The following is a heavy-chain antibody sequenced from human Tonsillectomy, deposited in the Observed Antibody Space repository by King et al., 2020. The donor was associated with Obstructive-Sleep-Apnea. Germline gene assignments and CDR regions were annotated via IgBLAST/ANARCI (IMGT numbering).Heavy chain of an antibody. D-gene: IGHD2-2*01. Sequence: QLQESGPGLVKPSQTLSLTCTVSGGSISSGGYYWSWIRQHPGKGLEWIGYIYYSGSTYYNPSLKSRVTISVDTSKNQFSLKLSSVTAADTAVYYCARGTGYCSSTSCDGYYFDYWGQGTLVTVSS. CDR2: IYYSGST. CDR3: ARGTGYCSSTSCDGYYFDY. V-gene: IGHV4-31*03. J-gene: IGHJ4*02. CDR1: GGSISSGGYY.